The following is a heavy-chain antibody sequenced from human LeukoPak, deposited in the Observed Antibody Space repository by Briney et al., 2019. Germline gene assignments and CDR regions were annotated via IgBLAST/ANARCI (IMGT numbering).Heavy chain of an antibody. CDR1: GGSFSGYY. D-gene: IGHD5-24*01. J-gene: IGHJ4*02. CDR3: ARGKRYGSNQSEDY. CDR2: INHSGST. Sequence: PETLSLTSAVYGGSFSGYYWSWIRQPPGKGLEWIGEINHSGSTNYNPSLKSRVTISVDTSKNQFSLKLSSVTAADTAVYYCARGKRYGSNQSEDYWGQGTLVTVSS. V-gene: IGHV4-34*01.